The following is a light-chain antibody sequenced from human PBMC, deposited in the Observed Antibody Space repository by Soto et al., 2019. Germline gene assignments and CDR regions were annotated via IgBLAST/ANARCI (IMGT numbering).Light chain of an antibody. J-gene: IGKJ1*01. CDR3: QQYHTYALT. CDR1: QSIGDS. Sequence: DVQMTQSPSTVSASVGDRVTITCRARQSIGDSLAWYQQKPGKGPKVLIYRASSLQSGVPTRFSGSGAGTEFTLTSSSLQPDDSGTYYCQQYHTYALTFGQGTKVEIK. V-gene: IGKV1-5*03. CDR2: RAS.